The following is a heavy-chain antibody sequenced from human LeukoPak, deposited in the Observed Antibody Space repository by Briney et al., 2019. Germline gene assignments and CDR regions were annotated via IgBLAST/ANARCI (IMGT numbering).Heavy chain of an antibody. D-gene: IGHD2-15*01. CDR3: ARVGAARGYLRHYGMDV. Sequence: GASVKVSCKASGYTFTGYYMHRVRQAPGQGLEWMGWINPNSGSTNYAQKFQGRVTMTRDTSISTAYMELSRLRSDDTAVYYCARVGAARGYLRHYGMDVWGQGTTVTVSS. V-gene: IGHV1-2*02. CDR2: INPNSGST. J-gene: IGHJ6*02. CDR1: GYTFTGYY.